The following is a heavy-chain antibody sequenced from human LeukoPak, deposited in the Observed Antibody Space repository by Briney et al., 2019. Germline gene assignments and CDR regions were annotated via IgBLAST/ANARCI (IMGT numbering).Heavy chain of an antibody. V-gene: IGHV3-64*01. CDR3: ARGAASTYYDFWCGSKPQYFDY. CDR2: ISSNGGST. Sequence: GRSLRLSCAASGFSFSTYAMHWVRQAPGKGLEYVSAISSNGGSTYYANSVKGRFTISRDNSKNTLYLQMGSLRAEDMAVYYCARGAASTYYDFWCGSKPQYFDYWGQGTLVTVSS. D-gene: IGHD3-3*01. J-gene: IGHJ4*02. CDR1: GFSFSTYA.